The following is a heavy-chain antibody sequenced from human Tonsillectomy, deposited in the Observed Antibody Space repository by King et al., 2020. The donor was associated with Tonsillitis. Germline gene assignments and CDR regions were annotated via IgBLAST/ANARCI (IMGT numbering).Heavy chain of an antibody. D-gene: IGHD3-16*01. CDR3: DLIGRGIYGMDI. J-gene: IGHJ6*04. CDR1: GGTFSSYA. Sequence: VQLVESGAEVKKPGSSVKVSCKASGGTFSSYAISWVRQAPGQGLEWMGGIIPIFGTAKYAQKLQGRVTLTADESTSTAYMELSSLRSEDTAVYYCDLIGRGIYGMDISGEGATVTVSP. V-gene: IGHV1-69*01. CDR2: IIPIFGTA.